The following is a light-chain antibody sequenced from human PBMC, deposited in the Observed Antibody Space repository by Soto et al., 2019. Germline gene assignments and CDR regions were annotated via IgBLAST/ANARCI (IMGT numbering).Light chain of an antibody. J-gene: IGKJ1*01. CDR3: QQSYSFPRT. CDR2: AIS. Sequence: DIQMTQSPSALSASVGDRVTITCRASQGISSWLAWYQQKPGKAPKLLIHAISSLQSGVPSRFSGSGSGTDFSLTISSLQPEDSATYYCQQSYSFPRTFGQGTKVDIK. CDR1: QGISSW. V-gene: IGKV1-12*01.